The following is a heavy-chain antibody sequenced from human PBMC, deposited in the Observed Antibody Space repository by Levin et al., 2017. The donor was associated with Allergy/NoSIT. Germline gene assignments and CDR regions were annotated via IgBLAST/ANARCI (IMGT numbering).Heavy chain of an antibody. D-gene: IGHD5-18*01. CDR2: IRANGDST. CDR3: SKAFGNSYGYWDY. Sequence: RSGGSLRLSCAASEFPSSNYAMSWVRQAPGKGLEWVSTIRANGDSTYYADSVKGRFTLSRDSSKNTLYLQMNSLRAEDTAVYYCSKAFGNSYGYWDYWGQGTLVTVSS. J-gene: IGHJ4*02. V-gene: IGHV3-23*01. CDR1: EFPSSNYA.